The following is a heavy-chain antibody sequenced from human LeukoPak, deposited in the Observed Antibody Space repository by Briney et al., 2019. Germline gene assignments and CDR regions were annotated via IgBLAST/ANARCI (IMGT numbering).Heavy chain of an antibody. CDR2: ISSGSSYI. V-gene: IGHV3-21*01. CDR1: GFTFSSYS. Sequence: GGSLRLSCAASGFTFSSYSMNWVRQAPGKGLEWVSSISSGSSYIYYADSLKGRLTISRDNAKTSLYLQMNSLRAEDTAVYYCARVRRDYYYGMDVWGQGTTVTVSS. CDR3: ARVRRDYYYGMDV. J-gene: IGHJ6*02.